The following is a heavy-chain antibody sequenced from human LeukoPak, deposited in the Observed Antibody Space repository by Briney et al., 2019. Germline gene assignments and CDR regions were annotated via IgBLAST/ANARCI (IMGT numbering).Heavy chain of an antibody. Sequence: SQTLSLTCAVSGGSISSGGYSWSWIRQPPGKGLEWIGYIYHSGSTYYNPSLKSRVTISVDRSKNQFSLKLSSVTAADTAVYYCASHQGAAGTRWFDPWGQGTLVTVSS. D-gene: IGHD6-13*01. CDR2: IYHSGST. CDR3: ASHQGAAGTRWFDP. J-gene: IGHJ5*02. CDR1: GGSISSGGYS. V-gene: IGHV4-30-2*01.